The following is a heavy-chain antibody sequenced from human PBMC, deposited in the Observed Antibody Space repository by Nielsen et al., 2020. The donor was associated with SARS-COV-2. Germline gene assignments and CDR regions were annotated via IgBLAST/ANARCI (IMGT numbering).Heavy chain of an antibody. D-gene: IGHD3-22*01. J-gene: IGHJ5*02. CDR2: ISGNSDSA. CDR3: ASSAPPSGFNWFDP. V-gene: IGHV1-18*01. Sequence: GESLKISCTASGFTFSSSGMHWVRQAPGQGLEWMGWISGNSDSAKYVKKFLGRVIMTTDTSTSTAYLEVRSLRSDDTAVYYCASSAPPSGFNWFDPWGQGTLVTVSS. CDR1: GFTFSSSG.